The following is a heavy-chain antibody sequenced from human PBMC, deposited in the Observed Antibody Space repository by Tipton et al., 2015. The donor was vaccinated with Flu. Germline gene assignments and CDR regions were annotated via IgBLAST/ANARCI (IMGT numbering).Heavy chain of an antibody. V-gene: IGHV4-4*07. CDR2: MSASGSS. D-gene: IGHD2-15*01. Sequence: TLSLTCTVSGDSMSSFYWTWIRQPAGKGLEWIGRMSASGSSKYKPSLKSRVTISVDMSKNQFSLKLTSVTAADTAVYYCARGGGSPSYWGQGTLVTVSS. CDR3: ARGGGSPSY. CDR1: GDSMSSFY. J-gene: IGHJ4*02.